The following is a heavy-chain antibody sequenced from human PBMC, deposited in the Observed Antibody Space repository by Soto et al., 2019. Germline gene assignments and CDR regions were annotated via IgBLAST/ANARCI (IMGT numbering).Heavy chain of an antibody. CDR1: GFTFRSYT. Sequence: GGSLRLSCAASGFTFRSYTMNWVRQPPGKGLEWVSSISFTSTYIYYADSLKGRFTISRDSAKNSLYLQMNSLRAEDTAVYYCATDVGGTGYGMDVWGQGTTVTVSS. CDR3: ATDVGGTGYGMDV. V-gene: IGHV3-21*01. CDR2: ISFTSTYI. J-gene: IGHJ6*02. D-gene: IGHD3-9*01.